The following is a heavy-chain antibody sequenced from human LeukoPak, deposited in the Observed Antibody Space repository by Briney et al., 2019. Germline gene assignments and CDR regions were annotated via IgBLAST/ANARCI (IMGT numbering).Heavy chain of an antibody. D-gene: IGHD3-10*01. Sequence: PSETLSLTCTVSGGSISNYYWSWIRQPPGKGLEWIGYIYYSGSTNYNPSLKSRVTISVDTSKNQFSLKLSSVTAADTAVYYCARGRITMVRGGSYYYGMDVWGQGTTVTVSS. V-gene: IGHV4-59*01. CDR1: GGSISNYY. CDR3: ARGRITMVRGGSYYYGMDV. J-gene: IGHJ6*02. CDR2: IYYSGST.